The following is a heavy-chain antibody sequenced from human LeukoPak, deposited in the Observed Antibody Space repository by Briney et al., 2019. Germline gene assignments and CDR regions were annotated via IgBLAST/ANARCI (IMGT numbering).Heavy chain of an antibody. CDR3: ARDESYSNYNNWFDP. V-gene: IGHV4-39*07. CDR1: GGSISSSSYC. D-gene: IGHD4-11*01. Sequence: SETLSLTCTVSGGSISSSSYCWGWIRQPPGKGLEWIGSIYYSGSTYYNPSLKSRVTISVDTSKNQFSLKLSSVTAADTAVYYCARDESYSNYNNWFDPWGQGTLVTVSS. CDR2: IYYSGST. J-gene: IGHJ5*02.